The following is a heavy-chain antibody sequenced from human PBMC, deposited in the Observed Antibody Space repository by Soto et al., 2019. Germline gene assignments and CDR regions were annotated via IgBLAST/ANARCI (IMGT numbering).Heavy chain of an antibody. CDR1: GFTFSTYG. V-gene: IGHV3-30*18. J-gene: IGHJ4*02. Sequence: ESGGGVVQPGRSLRLTCAASGFTFSTYGMHWVRQAPGKGLEWVAVTSYDGSEKDYEDSVKGRFTISRDNSKNTLDLQMMSLRPEDTAVYYCAKEHSGLYSRHYFDSWGQGTLVTVSS. CDR3: AKEHSGLYSRHYFDS. CDR2: TSYDGSEK. D-gene: IGHD3-10*02.